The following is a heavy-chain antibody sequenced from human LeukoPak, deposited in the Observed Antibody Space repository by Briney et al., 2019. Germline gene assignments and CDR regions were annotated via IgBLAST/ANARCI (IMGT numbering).Heavy chain of an antibody. Sequence: SETLSLTCTVSGGSISSSSYYWGWIRQPPGKGLEWIGSIYYSGSTYYNPSLKSRVTISVDTSKNQFSLKLSSVTAADTAVYYCARLSGYDFWSGYPEGYYYMDVWGKGTTVTVSS. CDR1: GGSISSSSYY. CDR2: IYYSGST. V-gene: IGHV4-39*01. D-gene: IGHD3-3*01. J-gene: IGHJ6*03. CDR3: ARLSGYDFWSGYPEGYYYMDV.